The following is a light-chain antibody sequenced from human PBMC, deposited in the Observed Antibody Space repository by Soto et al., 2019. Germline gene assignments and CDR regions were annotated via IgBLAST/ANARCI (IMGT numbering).Light chain of an antibody. CDR2: AAA. V-gene: IGKV1-39*01. J-gene: IGKJ1*01. CDR1: QSSSRN. CDR3: QQSYSLPPT. Sequence: DIQMTQSPSYLSASVGDRVTITCRASQSSSRNLNWYQQKPGKAPQLLSYAAASLQIGVPSRFSGSGSGTDFTLIISSLQPEDFANYYCQQSYSLPPTFGHGTKVEIK.